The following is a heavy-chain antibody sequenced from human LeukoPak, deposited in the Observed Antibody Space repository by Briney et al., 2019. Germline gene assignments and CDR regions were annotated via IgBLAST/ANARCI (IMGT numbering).Heavy chain of an antibody. J-gene: IGHJ4*02. CDR2: ISYDGSDK. Sequence: GGSLRLSCAASGFSFSYYGIHWVRQAPGKGLEWVALISYDGSDKYFADSVKGRFSISRDNSQNTLYLQMNSLRAEDTAIYYCAKDMRPYSGDRSFLFDQWDQGTLVIVSS. D-gene: IGHD1-26*01. CDR1: GFSFSYYG. CDR3: AKDMRPYSGDRSFLFDQ. V-gene: IGHV3-30*18.